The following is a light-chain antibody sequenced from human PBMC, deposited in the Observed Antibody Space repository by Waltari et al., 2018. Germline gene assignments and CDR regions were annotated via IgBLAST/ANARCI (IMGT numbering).Light chain of an antibody. V-gene: IGKV6-21*02. Sequence: EIVLTQSPDFQSVTPKEKVTITCRASQSIGSSLHWYQLKPDQSPKLLIKYASRSISGVPSGFSGSGSGTDFTLTISSLEAEDAATYYCQQSSSLTWTFGQGTKVEIK. CDR2: YAS. CDR3: QQSSSLTWT. J-gene: IGKJ1*01. CDR1: QSIGSS.